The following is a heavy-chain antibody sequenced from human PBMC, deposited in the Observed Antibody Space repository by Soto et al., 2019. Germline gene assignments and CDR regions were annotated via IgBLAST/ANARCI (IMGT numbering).Heavy chain of an antibody. D-gene: IGHD5-12*01. CDR3: ARRDIVATISYYGMDV. J-gene: IGHJ6*02. Sequence: AASVKGSCKASGYTFTGYYMHWVRQAPGQGLEWMGWINPNSGGTNYAQKFQGRVTMTRDTSISTAYMELSRLRSDDTAVYYCARRDIVATISYYGMDVWGQGTTVPVSS. CDR1: GYTFTGYY. CDR2: INPNSGGT. V-gene: IGHV1-2*02.